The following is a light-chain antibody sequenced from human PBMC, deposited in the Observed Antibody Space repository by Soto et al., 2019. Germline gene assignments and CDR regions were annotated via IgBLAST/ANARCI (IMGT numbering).Light chain of an antibody. J-gene: IGKJ2*01. CDR2: DAS. CDR1: QSVSSY. Sequence: DNALRQSPATMSLSPGERATLSCRASQSVSSYLAWYQQKPGQAPRLLIYDASNRATGIPARFSGSGSGTDFTLTISSLGPEDSAVYYCHQRINWPRTFGQGTKLEIK. CDR3: HQRINWPRT. V-gene: IGKV3-11*01.